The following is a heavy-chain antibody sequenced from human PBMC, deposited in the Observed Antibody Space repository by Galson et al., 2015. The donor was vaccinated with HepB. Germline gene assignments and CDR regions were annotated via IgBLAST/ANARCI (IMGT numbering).Heavy chain of an antibody. V-gene: IGHV3-30-3*01. CDR2: ISYDGSKR. D-gene: IGHD2-8*01. CDR1: GFTFSGFS. J-gene: IGHJ4*02. CDR3: GRDPSRLIEDGYLDY. Sequence: SLRLSCAASGFTFSGFSMHWVRQAPGKGLEWVAVISYDGSKRYYADSVKGRFTISRDNSKNTLYLQMSRLGSEDTAVYYCGRDPSRLIEDGYLDYWGQGTLVPVSS.